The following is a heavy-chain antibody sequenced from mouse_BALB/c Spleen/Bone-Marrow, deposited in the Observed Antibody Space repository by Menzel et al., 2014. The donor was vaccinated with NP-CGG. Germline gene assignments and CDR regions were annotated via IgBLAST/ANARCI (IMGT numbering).Heavy chain of an antibody. CDR2: ISSGGSYT. J-gene: IGHJ3*01. CDR1: GFTFXSYA. Sequence: VQLQHSGGGLVKPGGSLKLSCAASGFTFXSYAMSWVRQTPEKRLEWVATISSGGSYTYYPDSVKGRFTISRDNAKNTLYLQMSSLRSEGTAMYYCARKSYYDYDGRPWFAYWGQGTLVTVSA. D-gene: IGHD2-4*01. V-gene: IGHV5-9-3*01. CDR3: ARKSYYDYDGRPWFAY.